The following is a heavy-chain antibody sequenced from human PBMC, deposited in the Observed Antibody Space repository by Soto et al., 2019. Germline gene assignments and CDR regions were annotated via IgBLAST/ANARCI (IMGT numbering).Heavy chain of an antibody. CDR3: AGRSSSCYFDY. CDR1: GFTFSSYA. V-gene: IGHV3-23*01. Sequence: EVQLLESGGGLVQPGGSLRLSCAASGFTFSSYAMNWVRQAPGKGLEWVSVISGSDGSTYYADSVKGRFTISRDNSKNALNLQMNSLKAEDTAVYYCAGRSSSCYFDYWGKGTLVTGSS. J-gene: IGHJ4*02. CDR2: ISGSDGST. D-gene: IGHD6-13*01.